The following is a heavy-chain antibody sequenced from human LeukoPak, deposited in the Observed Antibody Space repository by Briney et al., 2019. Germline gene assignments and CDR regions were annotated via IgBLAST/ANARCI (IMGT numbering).Heavy chain of an antibody. CDR2: ISYDGSKK. CDR3: AKDLSPYSGYSAPDY. CDR1: GLTFSSYG. J-gene: IGHJ4*02. Sequence: GRSLRLSCVVFGLTFSSYGMHWVRQAPGKGLEWVTVISYDGSKKYYADSVKGRFTISRDNSKNTLYLQMNSLRAEDTAVYYCAKDLSPYSGYSAPDYWGQGTLVTVSS. D-gene: IGHD5-12*01. V-gene: IGHV3-30*18.